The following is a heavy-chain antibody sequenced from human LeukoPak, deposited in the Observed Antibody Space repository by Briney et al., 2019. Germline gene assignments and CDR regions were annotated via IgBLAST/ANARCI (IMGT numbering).Heavy chain of an antibody. CDR3: AKDSAKKYDDY. D-gene: IGHD2/OR15-2a*01. Sequence: GGSLRLSCAASGFTFSSYSMNWVRQAPGKGLEWVSGISGSDGSTNYADSVKGRFTISRENSKNTLYLQMNSLRAEDTAVYYCAKDSAKKYDDYWGQGTLVTVSS. CDR1: GFTFSSYS. V-gene: IGHV3-23*01. J-gene: IGHJ4*02. CDR2: ISGSDGST.